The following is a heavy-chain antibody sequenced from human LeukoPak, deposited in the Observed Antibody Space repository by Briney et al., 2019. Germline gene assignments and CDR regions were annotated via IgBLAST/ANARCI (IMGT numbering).Heavy chain of an antibody. Sequence: PSETLSLTCAVSGYSISSGYYWGWIRQPPGKGLEWIGSIFHSGSTYYNPSLKSRVNMSVDTSKNQISLKLSSVTAADTAVYYCAGASGSYGSGSYYYYGMDVRGKGTTVTVSS. J-gene: IGHJ6*04. CDR1: GYSISSGYY. D-gene: IGHD3-10*01. CDR3: AGASGSYGSGSYYYYGMDV. V-gene: IGHV4-38-2*01. CDR2: IFHSGST.